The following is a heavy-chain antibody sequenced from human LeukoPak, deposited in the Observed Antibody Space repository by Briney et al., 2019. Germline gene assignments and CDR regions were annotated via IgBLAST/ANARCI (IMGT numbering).Heavy chain of an antibody. CDR3: ARGGLGLPRSY. D-gene: IGHD5/OR15-5a*01. V-gene: IGHV3-21*01. CDR2: ISSSGSYI. J-gene: IGHJ4*02. CDR1: RFTFSSYS. Sequence: PGGSLRLSCAASRFTFSSYSMNWVRQAPGKGLEWVSSISSSGSYIYYADSVKGRFTISRDNAKNSLYLQMNSLRAEDTAVYYCARGGLGLPRSYWGQGTLVTVSS.